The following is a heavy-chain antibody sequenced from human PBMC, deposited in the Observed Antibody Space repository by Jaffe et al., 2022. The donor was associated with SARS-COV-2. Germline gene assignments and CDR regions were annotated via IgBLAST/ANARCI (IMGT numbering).Heavy chain of an antibody. Sequence: QVQLVESGGGVVQPGRSLRLSCAASGFTFSSYGMHWVRQAPGKGLEWVAVIWYDGSNKYYADSVKGRFTISRDNSKNTLYLQMNSLRAEDTAVYYCARAPRGLELGHYWGQGTLVTVSS. J-gene: IGHJ4*02. D-gene: IGHD1-7*01. CDR1: GFTFSSYG. CDR2: IWYDGSNK. V-gene: IGHV3-33*01. CDR3: ARAPRGLELGHY.